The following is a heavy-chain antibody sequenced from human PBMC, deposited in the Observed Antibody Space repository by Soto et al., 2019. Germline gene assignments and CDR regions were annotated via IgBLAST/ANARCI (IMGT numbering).Heavy chain of an antibody. CDR2: INPNNGVT. CDR1: GYTFTDYF. J-gene: IGHJ6*02. D-gene: IGHD2-2*01. CDR3: ARGDIVVVSGQRNYYIMDV. V-gene: IGHV1-2*04. Sequence: QVQLLQSGTEVKKPGASVKVSCKASGYTFTDYFMHWVRQAPGQGLEWMGWINPNNGVTNSAQKFQGWVTMTTDTSISTAFMDLSRLKSDDTAVYFCARGDIVVVSGQRNYYIMDVWGQGTTVTVSS.